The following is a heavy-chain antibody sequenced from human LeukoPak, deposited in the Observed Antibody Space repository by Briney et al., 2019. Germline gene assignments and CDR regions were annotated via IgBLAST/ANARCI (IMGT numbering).Heavy chain of an antibody. Sequence: ASVKVSCKASGYTFTSYDINWVRQATGQGLEWMGWMNPNSGNTGYAQKFQGRVTMTEDTSTDTAYMELSSLRSEDTAVYYCATDLNRYGHPAIDYWGQGTLVTVSS. V-gene: IGHV1-8*02. CDR3: ATDLNRYGHPAIDY. D-gene: IGHD5-18*01. CDR1: GYTFTSYD. J-gene: IGHJ4*02. CDR2: MNPNSGNT.